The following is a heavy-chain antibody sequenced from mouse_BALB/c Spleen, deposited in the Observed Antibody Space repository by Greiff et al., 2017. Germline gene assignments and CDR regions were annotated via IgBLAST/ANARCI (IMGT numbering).Heavy chain of an antibody. D-gene: IGHD2-14*01. Sequence: DVQLVESGGGLVQPGGSRKLSCAASGFTFSSFGMHWVRQAPEKGLEWVAYISSGSSTIYYADTVKGRFTISRDNPKNTLFLQMTSLRSEDTAMYYCAREGTTGAMDYWGQGTSVTVSS. CDR1: GFTFSSFG. CDR3: AREGTTGAMDY. V-gene: IGHV5-17*02. J-gene: IGHJ4*01. CDR2: ISSGSSTI.